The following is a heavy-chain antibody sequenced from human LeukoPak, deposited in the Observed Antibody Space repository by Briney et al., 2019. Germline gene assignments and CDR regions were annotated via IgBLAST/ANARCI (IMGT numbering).Heavy chain of an antibody. Sequence: SETLSLTCTVSGGSISSSSYYWGWIRQPPGKGLEWIGSIYYSGSTYYNPSLNSRVTISVDTSKNQFSLKLSSVTAADTAVYYCARAVAAAQPHYFDYWGQGTLVTVSS. D-gene: IGHD2-15*01. CDR2: IYYSGST. CDR3: ARAVAAAQPHYFDY. CDR1: GGSISSSSYY. V-gene: IGHV4-39*01. J-gene: IGHJ4*02.